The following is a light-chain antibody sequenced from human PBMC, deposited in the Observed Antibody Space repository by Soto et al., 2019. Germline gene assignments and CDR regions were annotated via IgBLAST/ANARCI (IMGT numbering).Light chain of an antibody. CDR1: QSVRNN. CDR2: GPS. Sequence: IEMTEAPATLYVSPGERVTLSCRASQSVRNNLAWYRQKPGQAPRLLIYGPSNRATGIPDRFSGSGSGTDFTLTVSSLEPEDFAVYFCQHYGTSPFPFGPGTRLEI. J-gene: IGKJ5*01. V-gene: IGKV3-20*01. CDR3: QHYGTSPFP.